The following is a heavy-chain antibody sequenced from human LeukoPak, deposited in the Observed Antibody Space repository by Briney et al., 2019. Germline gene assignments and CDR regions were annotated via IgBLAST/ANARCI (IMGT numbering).Heavy chain of an antibody. CDR3: QRRAYDILTGYYNVDY. Sequence: SETLSLTCTVPGGSISSSSYYWGWIRQPPGKGLEWIGSIYYSGSTYYNPSLKSRVTISVDTSKNQFSLKLSSVTAADTAVYYWQRRAYDILTGYYNVDYWGQGTLVTVSS. D-gene: IGHD3-9*01. J-gene: IGHJ4*02. CDR2: IYYSGST. CDR1: GGSISSSSYY. V-gene: IGHV4-39*01.